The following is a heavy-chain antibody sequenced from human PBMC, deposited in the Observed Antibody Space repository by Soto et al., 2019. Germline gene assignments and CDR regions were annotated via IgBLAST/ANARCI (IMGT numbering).Heavy chain of an antibody. J-gene: IGHJ4*02. Sequence: EVQLVESGGGLVQPGGSLRLSCAVSGFTLSDHFMDWVRQAPGKGLEWVGRTKHKASSYATEYAASVKGRFTISRDDSYNSLYLQMSSLRTEDTAVYYCVAYLSYYVHWGQGTLVTLSS. D-gene: IGHD3-10*02. V-gene: IGHV3-72*01. CDR2: TKHKASSYAT. CDR1: GFTLSDHF. CDR3: VAYLSYYVH.